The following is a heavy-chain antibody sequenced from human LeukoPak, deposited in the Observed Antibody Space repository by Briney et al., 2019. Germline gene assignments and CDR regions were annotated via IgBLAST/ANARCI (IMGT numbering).Heavy chain of an antibody. D-gene: IGHD5-12*01. V-gene: IGHV3-7*01. CDR3: ARDLNSGYGYFDY. Sequence: GGSLRLSCAASGFIFSSYAMSWVRQAPGKGLEWVANIKQDGSEKYYVDSVKGRFTISRDNAKNSLYLQMNSLRAEDTAVYYCARDLNSGYGYFDYWGQGTLVTVSS. CDR1: GFIFSSYA. CDR2: IKQDGSEK. J-gene: IGHJ4*02.